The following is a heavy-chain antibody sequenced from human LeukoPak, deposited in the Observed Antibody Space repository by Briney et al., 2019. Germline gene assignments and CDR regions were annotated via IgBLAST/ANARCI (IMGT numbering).Heavy chain of an antibody. V-gene: IGHV4-4*01. CDR3: ARDRSGWYDGFDP. J-gene: IGHJ5*02. Sequence: SGTLSLTCAVSGGSLNSSNWWSWVRQPPGKGLEWIGEIYHSGSTNYNPSLKSRVTISVDKSKNQFSLKLSSVTAADTAVYCCARDRSGWYDGFDPWGQGTLVTVSS. CDR1: GGSLNSSNW. D-gene: IGHD6-19*01. CDR2: IYHSGST.